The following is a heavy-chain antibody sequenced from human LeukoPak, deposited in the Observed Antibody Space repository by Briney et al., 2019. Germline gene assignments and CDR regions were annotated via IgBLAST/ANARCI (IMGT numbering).Heavy chain of an antibody. J-gene: IGHJ4*02. D-gene: IGHD6-13*01. CDR2: ISYRGSS. V-gene: IGHV4-59*08. Sequence: PSETLSLTCTVSGGSISSYYWSWIRQPPGKGLEWIGYISYRGSSNYNPSLKSRVTISVNTSKNQFSLKLTSVTAADTAVYYCARHCDSTWQTPFDYWGQGALVTVSS. CDR3: ARHCDSTWQTPFDY. CDR1: GGSISSYY.